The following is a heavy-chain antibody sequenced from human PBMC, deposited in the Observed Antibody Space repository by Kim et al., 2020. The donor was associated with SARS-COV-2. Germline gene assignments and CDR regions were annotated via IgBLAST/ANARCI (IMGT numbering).Heavy chain of an antibody. D-gene: IGHD6-13*01. Sequence: GGSLRLSCAASGFTFSSYWMSWVRQAPGKGLEWVANIKQDGSEKYYVDSVKGRFTISRDNAKNSLYLQMNSLRAEDTAVYYCARARVDWQQLVPYWFDPWGQGTLVTVSS. J-gene: IGHJ5*02. CDR2: IKQDGSEK. V-gene: IGHV3-7*01. CDR3: ARARVDWQQLVPYWFDP. CDR1: GFTFSSYW.